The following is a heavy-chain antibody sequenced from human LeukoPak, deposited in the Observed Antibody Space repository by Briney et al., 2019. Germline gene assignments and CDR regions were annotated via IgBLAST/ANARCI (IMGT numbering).Heavy chain of an antibody. D-gene: IGHD4-17*01. CDR3: AKDQGPDYAPVGSATQFY. CDR1: GFSFSSSA. Sequence: GGSLRLSCVASGFSFSSSAMSWVRQAPGRGLQWVSSISGTGSATHYADSVKGRFIISGDNSRNTLYLQMHSLRVADTAIYYCAKDQGPDYAPVGSATQFYWGQGALVTVSS. CDR2: ISGTGSAT. V-gene: IGHV3-23*01. J-gene: IGHJ4*02.